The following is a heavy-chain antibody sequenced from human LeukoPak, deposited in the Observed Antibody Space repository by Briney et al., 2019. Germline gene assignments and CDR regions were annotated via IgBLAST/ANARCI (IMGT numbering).Heavy chain of an antibody. V-gene: IGHV4-39*07. CDR1: GDSISTSNSY. J-gene: IGHJ6*03. D-gene: IGHD3-10*01. CDR2: IYYSGST. CDR3: ARVTSGWFGSYYYYMDV. Sequence: SETLSLTCTVSGDSISTSNSYWGWIRQPPGKGLEWIGSIYYSGSTYYNASLKSRVTISVDTSKNQFSLKLSSVTAADTAMYYCARVTSGWFGSYYYYMDVWGKGTTVTVSS.